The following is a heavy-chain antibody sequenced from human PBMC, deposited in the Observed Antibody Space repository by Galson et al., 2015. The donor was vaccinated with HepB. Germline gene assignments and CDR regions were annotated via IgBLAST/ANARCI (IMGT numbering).Heavy chain of an antibody. CDR1: GFTFRSYG. CDR3: AKDLAGMIFGVVIKVSGGMDV. V-gene: IGHV3-30*18. CDR2: ISYDGSNK. J-gene: IGHJ6*02. Sequence: LRLSRAASGFTFRSYGMHWVRPAPGKGLAWVEVISYDGSNKYYADSVKGRFTISRDNSKNTLYLQMNSLRAEDTAVYYCAKDLAGMIFGVVIKVSGGMDVWGQGTTVTVSS. D-gene: IGHD3-3*01.